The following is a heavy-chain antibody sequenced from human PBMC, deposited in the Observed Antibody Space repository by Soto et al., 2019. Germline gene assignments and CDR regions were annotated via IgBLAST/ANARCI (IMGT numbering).Heavy chain of an antibody. Sequence: EVQLVESGGGLVKPGGSLRLSCAASGFTFSSYSMNWVRQAPGTGLEWVSTISSSSTYIYYADSVKGRFTISRDNAKNLLDLQMNSLAAEDTSLYYCAVIGMVAVTHWFDPWGQGTLVTFSS. CDR1: GFTFSSYS. V-gene: IGHV3-21*06. J-gene: IGHJ5*02. CDR3: AVIGMVAVTHWFDP. CDR2: ISSSSTYI. D-gene: IGHD2-15*01.